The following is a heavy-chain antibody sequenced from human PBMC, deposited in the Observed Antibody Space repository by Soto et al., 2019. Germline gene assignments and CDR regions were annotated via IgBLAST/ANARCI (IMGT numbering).Heavy chain of an antibody. D-gene: IGHD5-12*01. CDR2: ISGSGGST. Sequence: EVQLLESGGGLVQPGGSLRLSCAASGFTFSSYAMSWVRQAPGKGLEWVSAISGSGGSTYYADSVKGRFTISRDNSKNTLYLQMNSLRAEDTAVDYCAKVPYSRSGYELFSRDYYYYYMDVWGKGTTVTVSS. CDR3: AKVPYSRSGYELFSRDYYYYYMDV. V-gene: IGHV3-23*01. J-gene: IGHJ6*03. CDR1: GFTFSSYA.